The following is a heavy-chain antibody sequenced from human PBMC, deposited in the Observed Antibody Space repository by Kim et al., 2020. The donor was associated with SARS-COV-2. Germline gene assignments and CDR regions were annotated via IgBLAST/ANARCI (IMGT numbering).Heavy chain of an antibody. CDR3: ARQVVGAFYH. Sequence: SQTLSLTCAISGDSVSSKNAAWNWIRQSPSRGLEWLGRTYYRSKWYNDYAGSVKSRISINPDTSKNQFSLQLNSVTPEDTAVYCCARQVVGAFYHWGQGTLVTVSS. CDR1: GDSVSSKNAA. D-gene: IGHD1-26*01. V-gene: IGHV6-1*01. CDR2: TYYRSKWYN. J-gene: IGHJ4*02.